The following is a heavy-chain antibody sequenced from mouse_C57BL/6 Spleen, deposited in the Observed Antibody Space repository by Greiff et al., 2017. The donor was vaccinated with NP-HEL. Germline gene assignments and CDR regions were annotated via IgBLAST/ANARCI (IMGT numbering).Heavy chain of an antibody. CDR2: IDPSDSYT. Sequence: QVQLQQPGAELVKPGASVKLSCKASGYTFTSYWMQWVKQRPGQGLEWIGEIDPSDSYTNYNQKFKGKATLTVDTSSSTAYLQLSSMTSDDSTVYYCARFYYSEERGFDYWGQGTTLTVSS. D-gene: IGHD2-13*01. V-gene: IGHV1-50*01. J-gene: IGHJ2*01. CDR1: GYTFTSYW. CDR3: ARFYYSEERGFDY.